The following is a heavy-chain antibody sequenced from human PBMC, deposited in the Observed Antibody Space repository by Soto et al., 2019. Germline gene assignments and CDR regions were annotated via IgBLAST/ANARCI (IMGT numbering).Heavy chain of an antibody. D-gene: IGHD3-9*01. CDR3: EKDPYFDWLFGYFDY. CDR1: GFTFSSYA. V-gene: IGHV3-23*01. CDR2: ISGSGGST. J-gene: IGHJ4*02. Sequence: GGSLRLSCAASGFTFSSYAMSWVRQAPGKGLEWVSAISGSGGSTYYADSVKGRFTISRDNSKNTLYLQMNSLRAEDTAVYYCEKDPYFDWLFGYFDYWGQGTLVTVSS.